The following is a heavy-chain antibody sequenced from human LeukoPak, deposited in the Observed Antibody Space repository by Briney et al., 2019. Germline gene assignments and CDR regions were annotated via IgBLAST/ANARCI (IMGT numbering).Heavy chain of an antibody. Sequence: SETLSLTCTVSGGSFSTNYWSWIRQPPGRGLEWIGYIYYSGSTNYNPSLKSRVTISVDTSKNQFSLKLSSVTAADTAVYYCAREGYSDAFDIWGQGTMVTVSS. V-gene: IGHV4-59*01. J-gene: IGHJ3*02. CDR1: GGSFSTNY. D-gene: IGHD2-15*01. CDR3: AREGYSDAFDI. CDR2: IYYSGST.